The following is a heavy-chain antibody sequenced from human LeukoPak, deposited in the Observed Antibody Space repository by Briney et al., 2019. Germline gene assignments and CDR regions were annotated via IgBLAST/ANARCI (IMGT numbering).Heavy chain of an antibody. CDR1: GGSISSYY. Sequence: ASETLSLTCTVSGGSISSYYWSWIRQPPGKGLEWIGYIYYSGSTNYNPSLKSRVTISVDTSKNQFSLKLSSVTAADTAVYYCARVSSYSWYSDLWGRGTLVTVSS. J-gene: IGHJ2*01. CDR2: IYYSGST. D-gene: IGHD1-26*01. CDR3: ARVSSYSWYSDL. V-gene: IGHV4-59*01.